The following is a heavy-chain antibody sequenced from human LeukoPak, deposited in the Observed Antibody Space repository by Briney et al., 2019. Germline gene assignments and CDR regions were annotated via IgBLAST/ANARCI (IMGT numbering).Heavy chain of an antibody. V-gene: IGHV1-69*04. Sequence: GASVKVSCKASGGTFSSYAISWVRQAPGQGLEWMGRIIPILGIANYAQKFQGRVTITADKSTSTAYMELSSLRSEDTAVYYCARDRLWELLHHYWGQGTLVTVSS. CDR3: ARDRLWELLHHY. D-gene: IGHD1-26*01. CDR2: IIPILGIA. J-gene: IGHJ4*02. CDR1: GGTFSSYA.